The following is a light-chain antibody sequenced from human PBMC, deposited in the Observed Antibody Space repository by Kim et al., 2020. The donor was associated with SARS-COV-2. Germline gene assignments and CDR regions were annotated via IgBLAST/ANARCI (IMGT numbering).Light chain of an antibody. CDR3: ASFAAIRV. Sequence: QSALTQPPSASGSPGQSVTISCTGTSSDVRYYKYVSWYQQHPGKAPKLIIYEVSKRPSGVPDRFSGSKSGNTASLTVSGLQAEDEADYYCASFAAIRVFGGGTQLTVL. CDR1: SSDVRYYKY. V-gene: IGLV2-8*01. J-gene: IGLJ3*02. CDR2: EVS.